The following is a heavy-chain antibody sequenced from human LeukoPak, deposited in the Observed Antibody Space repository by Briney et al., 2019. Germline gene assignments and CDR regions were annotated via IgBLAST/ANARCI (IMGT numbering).Heavy chain of an antibody. CDR2: ISAYNGNT. J-gene: IGHJ5*02. Sequence: ASVKVSCKASGYTFTSYGISWVRQAPGQGLEWMGWISAYNGNTNYAQKLQGRVTMTTDTSTSTAYMELRGLRSDDTAVYYCARVAYGSGSYYNAAWFDPWGQGTLVTVSS. CDR1: GYTFTSYG. D-gene: IGHD3-10*01. V-gene: IGHV1-18*01. CDR3: ARVAYGSGSYYNAAWFDP.